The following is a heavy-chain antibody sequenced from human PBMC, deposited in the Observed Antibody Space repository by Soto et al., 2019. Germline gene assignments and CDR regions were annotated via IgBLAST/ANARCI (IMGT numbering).Heavy chain of an antibody. CDR3: ARERAAAGFDY. J-gene: IGHJ4*02. CDR2: MNPNSGNT. D-gene: IGHD6-13*01. CDR1: GYTFTSYD. V-gene: IGHV1-8*01. Sequence: QVQLVQSGAEVKKPGASVKVSCKASGYTFTSYDINWLRQATGQGLEWMGWMNPNSGNTGYAQEFQGRVTMTRNTSISTAYMDLSSLRSDDTAVYYCARERAAAGFDYWGQGTLVTVSS.